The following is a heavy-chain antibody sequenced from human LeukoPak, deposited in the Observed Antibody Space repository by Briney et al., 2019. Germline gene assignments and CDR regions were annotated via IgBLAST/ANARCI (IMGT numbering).Heavy chain of an antibody. Sequence: ASVKVSCKASGYTFTGYYMHWVRQAPGQGLEWMGWINPNSGGTNYAQKFQGRVTMTRDTSISTAYMELSRLRSDDTAVYYCARVPYRGYSYGPIDYWGQGTLGTVSS. D-gene: IGHD5-18*01. CDR3: ARVPYRGYSYGPIDY. V-gene: IGHV1-2*02. J-gene: IGHJ4*02. CDR2: INPNSGGT. CDR1: GYTFTGYY.